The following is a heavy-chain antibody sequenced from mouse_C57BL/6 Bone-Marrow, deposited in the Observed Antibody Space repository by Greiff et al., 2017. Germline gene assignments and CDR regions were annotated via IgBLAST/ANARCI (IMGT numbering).Heavy chain of an antibody. CDR3: ARDGSLAY. V-gene: IGHV1-54*01. CDR1: GYAFTNYL. J-gene: IGHJ3*01. D-gene: IGHD2-3*01. CDR2: INPGSGGT. Sequence: QVQLQQSGAELVRPGTSVKVSCKASGYAFTNYLIEWVKQRPGQGLEWIGVINPGSGGTNYNEKFKGKATLTADKSSSTAYMQLSSLTSKDSAVYFCARDGSLAYWGQGTLVTVSA.